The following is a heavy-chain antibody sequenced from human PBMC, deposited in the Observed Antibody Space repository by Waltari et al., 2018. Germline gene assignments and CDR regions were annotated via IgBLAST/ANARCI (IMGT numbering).Heavy chain of an antibody. Sequence: QVQLQQWGAGLLKPSETLSLTCAVYGGSFSSYYWSWIRQPPGKGLEWIGEINHSGSTNYNPSLKSRVTISVDTSKNQFSLKLSSVTAADTAVYYCARAPYYYDSSGYYYAWGQGTLVTVSS. J-gene: IGHJ5*02. CDR1: GGSFSSYY. CDR2: INHSGST. CDR3: ARAPYYYDSSGYYYA. D-gene: IGHD3-22*01. V-gene: IGHV4-34*01.